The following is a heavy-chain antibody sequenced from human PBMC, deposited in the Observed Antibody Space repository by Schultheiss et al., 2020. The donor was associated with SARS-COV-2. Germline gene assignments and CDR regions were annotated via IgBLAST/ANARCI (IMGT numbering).Heavy chain of an antibody. CDR3: AREGSEGGADGGTYWYYGMDV. Sequence: GGSLRLSCAASGFTFSSYAMNWVRQAPGKGLEWVSYISSSGSTIYYADSVKGRFTISRDNAKNSLYLQMNSLRAEDTAVYFCAREGSEGGADGGTYWYYGMDVWGQGTTVTVSS. D-gene: IGHD1-26*01. CDR1: GFTFSSYA. J-gene: IGHJ6*02. CDR2: ISSSGSTI. V-gene: IGHV3-48*03.